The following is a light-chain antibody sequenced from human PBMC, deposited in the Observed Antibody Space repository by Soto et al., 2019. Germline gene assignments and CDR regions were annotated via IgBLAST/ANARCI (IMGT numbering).Light chain of an antibody. CDR3: QQYNNWPPYT. Sequence: EIVLTQSPGTLSLSPGERATLFCRASQSLSSTYLAWYQQRPGQAPRLLIFGASNRATGIPDRFRGSGSGTDFTLTISSLQSEDFAVYYCQQYNNWPPYTFGQGTKLEIK. CDR2: GAS. V-gene: IGKV3-20*01. J-gene: IGKJ2*01. CDR1: QSLSSTY.